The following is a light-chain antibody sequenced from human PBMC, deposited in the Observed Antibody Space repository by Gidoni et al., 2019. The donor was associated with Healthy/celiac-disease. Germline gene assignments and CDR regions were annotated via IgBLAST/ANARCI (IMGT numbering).Light chain of an antibody. V-gene: IGKV3D-7*01. CDR2: GAS. CDR1: QSVSNSN. J-gene: IGKJ1*01. Sequence: PGERVTLSCRASQSVSNSNLTWYQQKPGQAPRLLIYGASTRATSIPARFSGSGSGTDFTPTISSLQPEDFAVYYCQQDYNLPPTWTFGQGTKVEIK. CDR3: QQDYNLPPTWT.